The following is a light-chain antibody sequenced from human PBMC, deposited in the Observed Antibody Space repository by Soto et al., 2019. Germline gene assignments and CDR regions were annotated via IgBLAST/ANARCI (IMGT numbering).Light chain of an antibody. CDR2: DAS. CDR1: QSVSSY. Sequence: EIVLTQYPATLSLSPGERATLSCGASQSVSSYLAWYQQQPGQAPRLLIYDASNRATGIPARFTGSGSGTDFTLTISRLEPEDFAVYYCQQYVSSPWAFGQGTKVDI. CDR3: QQYVSSPWA. V-gene: IGKV3D-20*01. J-gene: IGKJ1*01.